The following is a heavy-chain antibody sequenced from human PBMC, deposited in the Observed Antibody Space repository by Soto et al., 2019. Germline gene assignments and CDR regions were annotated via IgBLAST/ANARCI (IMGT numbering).Heavy chain of an antibody. Sequence: PSETLSLTCTVSGGTISSYYWSWIRQPPGKGLEWIGYIYYSGSTNYNPSLKSRVTISVDTPKNQFSLKLSSVTAADTAVYYCARDMAVAGVNWFDPWGQGTLVTVSS. CDR1: GGTISSYY. CDR3: ARDMAVAGVNWFDP. J-gene: IGHJ5*02. V-gene: IGHV4-59*01. D-gene: IGHD6-19*01. CDR2: IYYSGST.